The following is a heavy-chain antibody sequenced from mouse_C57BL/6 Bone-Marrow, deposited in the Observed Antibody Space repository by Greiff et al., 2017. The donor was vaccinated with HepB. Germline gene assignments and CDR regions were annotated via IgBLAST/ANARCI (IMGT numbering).Heavy chain of an antibody. D-gene: IGHD2-3*01. CDR2: IDPSDSYT. CDR1: GYTFTSYW. V-gene: IGHV1-69*01. CDR3: ARGRWLPYFDY. J-gene: IGHJ2*01. Sequence: QVQLQQPGAELVMPGASVKLSCKASGYTFTSYWMHWVKQRPGQGLEWIGEIDPSDSYTNYNQKFKGKSTLTVDKSSSTAYMQLSSLTSEDSAVYYCARGRWLPYFDYWGQGTTLTVSS.